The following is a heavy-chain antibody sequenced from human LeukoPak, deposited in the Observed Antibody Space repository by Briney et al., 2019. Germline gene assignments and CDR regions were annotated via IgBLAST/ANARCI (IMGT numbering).Heavy chain of an antibody. D-gene: IGHD3-22*01. CDR2: ISYDGSNK. CDR1: GFTFSSYA. J-gene: IGHJ4*02. V-gene: IGHV3-30*01. Sequence: PGRSLRLSCAASGFTFSSYAMHWVRQAPGKGLEWVAVISYDGSNKYYADSVKGRFTISRDNSKNTLYLQMNSLRAEDTAVYYCAGVSGSSGYYGYFDYWGQGTLVTVSS. CDR3: AGVSGSSGYYGYFDY.